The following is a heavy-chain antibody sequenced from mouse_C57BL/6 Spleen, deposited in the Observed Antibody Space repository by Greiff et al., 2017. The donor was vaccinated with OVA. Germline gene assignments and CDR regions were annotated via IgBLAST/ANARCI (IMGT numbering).Heavy chain of an antibody. V-gene: IGHV1-82*01. Sequence: QVQLQQSGPELVKPGASVKISCKASGYAFSSSWMNWVKQRPGKGLEWIGRIYPGDGDTNYNGKFKGKATLTADKSSSTAYMQLSSLTSEDSAVYFCARTANWAFAYWGQGTLVTVSA. CDR1: GYAFSSSW. J-gene: IGHJ3*01. CDR2: IYPGDGDT. CDR3: ARTANWAFAY. D-gene: IGHD4-1*01.